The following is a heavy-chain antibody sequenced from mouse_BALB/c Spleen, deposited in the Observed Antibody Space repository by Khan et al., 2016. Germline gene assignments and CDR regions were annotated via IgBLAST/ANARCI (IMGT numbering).Heavy chain of an antibody. CDR1: GYDFSSYW. CDR2: INPDSSTI. Sequence: DVELEESGGGLVKPGGSVKLSCTASGYDFSSYWMSWVRQSPGKGLEWIGEINPDSSTIHYTPYLKDKSIISRDNAKNTLYLQMSKVRSEDTALSACARSCGSFDVWGEGTTVTVSS. V-gene: IGHV4-1*02. J-gene: IGHJ1*01. CDR3: ARSCGSFDV.